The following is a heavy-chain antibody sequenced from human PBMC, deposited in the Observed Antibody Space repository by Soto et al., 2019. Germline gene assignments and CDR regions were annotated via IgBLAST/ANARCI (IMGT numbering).Heavy chain of an antibody. V-gene: IGHV3-64D*06. Sequence: GGSLRLSCAASGFNFRNFPMTWVRQVPGQGLEYVSSITSSGEQTFYADSVKGRFSISRDNSKNTAYLQMSSLRPEDTAVYYCVKGEYYYDGSAYYPFDYWGKGRMVTVSS. D-gene: IGHD3-22*01. CDR1: GFNFRNFP. CDR3: VKGEYYYDGSAYYPFDY. J-gene: IGHJ4*02. CDR2: ITSSGEQT.